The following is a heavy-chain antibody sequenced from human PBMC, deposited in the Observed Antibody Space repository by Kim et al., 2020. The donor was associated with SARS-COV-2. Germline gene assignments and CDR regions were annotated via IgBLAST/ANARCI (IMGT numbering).Heavy chain of an antibody. J-gene: IGHJ6*01. Sequence: GGSLRLSCEASGFTFNYHSLTWVRLAPGKGLEWVSYISSESSTIYYADSVKGRFTISRDNAQNTLFLQMNDLRAEDTALYFCARSQQAVGYYYFGLDVWGRGTAVTVSS. D-gene: IGHD2-15*01. V-gene: IGHV3-48*04. CDR3: ARSQQAVGYYYFGLDV. CDR2: ISSESSTI. CDR1: GFTFNYHS.